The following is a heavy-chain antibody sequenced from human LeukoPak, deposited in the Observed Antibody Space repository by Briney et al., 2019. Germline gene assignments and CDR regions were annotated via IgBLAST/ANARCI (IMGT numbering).Heavy chain of an antibody. CDR2: IYHSGST. CDR1: GYSISSGYY. Sequence: SETLSLTCTVSGYSISSGYYWGWIRQPPGKGLECIGSIYHSGSTYYNPSLKSRVTISVDTSKNQFSLKLSSVTAADTAVYYCARDNLDYDFWSGYYFDYWGQGTLVTVSS. J-gene: IGHJ4*02. V-gene: IGHV4-38-2*02. CDR3: ARDNLDYDFWSGYYFDY. D-gene: IGHD3-3*01.